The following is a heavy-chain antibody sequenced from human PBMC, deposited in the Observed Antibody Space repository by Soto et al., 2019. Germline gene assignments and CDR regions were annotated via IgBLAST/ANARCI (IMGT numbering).Heavy chain of an antibody. CDR2: IKSKTDGGTT. D-gene: IGHD3-10*01. CDR1: GFTVSNAW. J-gene: IGHJ4*02. V-gene: IGHV3-15*07. Sequence: EAQLAESGGGLVQPGGSLRLSCAVSGFTVSNAWMNWVRQAPGKGLEWVGRIKSKTDGGTTDYAAPVKGRFTISRDDSKNSLYLQMKILKSEDTAVYFCTTGWGWFGESKEAPWGQGTLVIVSS. CDR3: TTGWGWFGESKEAP.